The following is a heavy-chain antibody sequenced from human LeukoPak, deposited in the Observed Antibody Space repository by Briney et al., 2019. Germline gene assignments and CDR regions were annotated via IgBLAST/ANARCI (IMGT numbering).Heavy chain of an antibody. D-gene: IGHD3-22*01. V-gene: IGHV1-2*06. CDR3: WSAGGSSGYYFDY. J-gene: IGHJ4*02. CDR2: INPNSGGT. CDR1: GYTFTGYY. Sequence: GASVKVSCKASGYTFTGYYMHWVRQAPGQGLEWMGRINPNSGGTNYAQKFQGRVTMTRDTSISTAYMELSRLRSDDTAVYYCWSAGGSSGYYFDYWGQGTLVVISS.